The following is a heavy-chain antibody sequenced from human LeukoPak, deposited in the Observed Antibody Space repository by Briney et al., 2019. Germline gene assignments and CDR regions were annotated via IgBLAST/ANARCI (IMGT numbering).Heavy chain of an antibody. CDR2: ISSSSSTI. Sequence: PGGSLRLSCAASGFTFSSYSMNWVRQAPGKGLEWVSYISSSSSTIYYADSVKGRFTISRDNAKNSLYLQMNSLRAEDTAVYYCARVRETYHRYCSSTSCYTEDYYYMDVWGKGTTVTVSS. J-gene: IGHJ6*03. CDR3: ARVRETYHRYCSSTSCYTEDYYYMDV. CDR1: GFTFSSYS. D-gene: IGHD2-2*02. V-gene: IGHV3-48*01.